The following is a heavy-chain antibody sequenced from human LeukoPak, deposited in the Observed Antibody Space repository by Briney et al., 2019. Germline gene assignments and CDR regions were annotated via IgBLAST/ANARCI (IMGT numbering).Heavy chain of an antibody. CDR1: GFTFDDYG. J-gene: IGHJ4*02. CDR2: INWNGGST. Sequence: GGSLRLSCAASGFTFDDYGMSWVRQAPGKGLEWVSGINWNGGSTGYADSVKGRFTISRDNAKSSLYLQMNSLRAEDTAVYYCARVVDHDYGDYYLDYWGQGTLVTVSS. D-gene: IGHD4-17*01. CDR3: ARVVDHDYGDYYLDY. V-gene: IGHV3-20*04.